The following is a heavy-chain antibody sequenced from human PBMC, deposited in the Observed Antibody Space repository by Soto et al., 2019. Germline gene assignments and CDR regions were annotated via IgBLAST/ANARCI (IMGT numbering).Heavy chain of an antibody. D-gene: IGHD2-15*01. CDR2: MNPNSGNT. V-gene: IGHV1-8*01. CDR1: GYTFTSYD. Sequence: QVQLVQSGAEVKKPGASVKVSCKASGYTFTSYDINWVRQATGQGLEWMGWMNPNSGNTGYAQKFQGRVTMTRNTSLSTDYMELSSLRSEDTAVYYCARMVGRWLQRRAFDIWGQGTMVTVSS. J-gene: IGHJ3*02. CDR3: ARMVGRWLQRRAFDI.